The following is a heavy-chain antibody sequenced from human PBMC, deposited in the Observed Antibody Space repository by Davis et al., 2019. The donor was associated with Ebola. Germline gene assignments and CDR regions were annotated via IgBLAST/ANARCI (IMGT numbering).Heavy chain of an antibody. CDR1: GFIFSSYA. CDR3: AKNDGINGWFGIDV. CDR2: ISGSGGST. J-gene: IGHJ6*02. D-gene: IGHD6-19*01. Sequence: GGSLRLSCAASGFIFSSYAMTWVRQAPGKGLEWVSAISGSGGSTYYADSVKGRFTISRDNSKNTLYLQMNSLRAEDTAVYYCAKNDGINGWFGIDVWAQGTTVTVSS. V-gene: IGHV3-23*01.